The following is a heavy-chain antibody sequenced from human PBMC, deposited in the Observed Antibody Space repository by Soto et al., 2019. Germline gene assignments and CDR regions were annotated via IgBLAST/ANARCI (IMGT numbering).Heavy chain of an antibody. J-gene: IGHJ4*02. CDR3: ARTGHMGHAENEKLFDY. V-gene: IGHV4-59*01. CDR1: GGSISSYY. Sequence: SETLSLTCTVSGGSISSYYWSWIRQPPGKGLEWIGYIYYSGSTNYNPALKSRFTISVDTSKNQFSLKLSSVTAADTAVYYCARTGHMGHAENEKLFDYWGQGTLVTVSS. D-gene: IGHD1-1*01. CDR2: IYYSGST.